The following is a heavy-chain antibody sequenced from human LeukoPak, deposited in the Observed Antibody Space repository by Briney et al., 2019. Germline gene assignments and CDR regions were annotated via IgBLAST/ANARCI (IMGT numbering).Heavy chain of an antibody. J-gene: IGHJ6*02. CDR2: INPNSGGT. CDR1: GYTFTGYY. V-gene: IGHV1-2*02. CDR3: ARVYYDILTGYSPQDYYYYGMDV. Sequence: GASVKVSCKASGYTFTGYYMHWVRQAPGQGLEWMGWINPNSGGTNYAQKFQGRATMTRDTSISTAYMELSRLRSDDTAVYYCARVYYDILTGYSPQDYYYYGMDVWGQGTTVTVSS. D-gene: IGHD3-9*01.